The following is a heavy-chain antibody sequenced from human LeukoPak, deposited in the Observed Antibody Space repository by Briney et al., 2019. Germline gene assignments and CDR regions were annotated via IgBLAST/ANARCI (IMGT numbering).Heavy chain of an antibody. Sequence: PGGSLRLSCAASGFIVSNTYMTWVRQAPGKGLEWVSVIHNDGSTYYADSVKGRFTVSRVNSKNMVFLRMNSLRVEDTAVYFCASLARDYWGQGTLVSVSS. D-gene: IGHD3-3*02. CDR1: GFIVSNTY. V-gene: IGHV3-53*01. CDR2: IHNDGST. CDR3: ASLARDY. J-gene: IGHJ4*02.